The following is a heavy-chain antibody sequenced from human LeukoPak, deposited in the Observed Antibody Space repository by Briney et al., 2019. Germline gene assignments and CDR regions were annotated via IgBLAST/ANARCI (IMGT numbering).Heavy chain of an antibody. CDR2: FDPEDGET. V-gene: IGHV1-24*01. D-gene: IGHD5-24*01. CDR1: GYTLTELS. J-gene: IGHJ6*02. CDR3: VTSDAMATISGVYYGMDV. Sequence: ASVKVSCKVSGYTLTELSMHWVRQAPGKGLEWRGGFDPEDGETIYAQKFQGRVTMTEDTSTDTAYMELSSLRSEDTAVYYCVTSDAMATISGVYYGMDVWGQGTTVNVSS.